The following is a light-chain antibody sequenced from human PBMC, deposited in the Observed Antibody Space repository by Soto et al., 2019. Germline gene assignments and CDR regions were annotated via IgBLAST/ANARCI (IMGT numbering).Light chain of an antibody. CDR1: QSVGTY. CDR3: QQSFNTRYC. J-gene: IGKJ2*03. CDR2: AAS. Sequence: DIQMTQSPSSLSASVGDRVTITCRASQSVGTYFNWYQQHPGKAPNLMIYAASTLESGAPSRFSGSGSGTKSTLTISSLQREVFSAYYCQQSFNTRYCFAQGNNVEI. V-gene: IGKV1-39*01.